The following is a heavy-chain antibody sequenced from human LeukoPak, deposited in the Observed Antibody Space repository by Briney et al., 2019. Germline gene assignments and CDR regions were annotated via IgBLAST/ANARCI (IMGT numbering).Heavy chain of an antibody. J-gene: IGHJ4*02. CDR3: AREDDSSGYHFDY. Sequence: PSETLSLTCTVSGGSISSYYWSWIRQPPGKGLEWIGYIYYSGSTNYNPSLKSRVTISVDTSKNQFSLKLSSVTAADTAVYYCAREDDSSGYHFDYWGQGTLVTVSS. V-gene: IGHV4-59*01. CDR2: IYYSGST. D-gene: IGHD3-22*01. CDR1: GGSISSYY.